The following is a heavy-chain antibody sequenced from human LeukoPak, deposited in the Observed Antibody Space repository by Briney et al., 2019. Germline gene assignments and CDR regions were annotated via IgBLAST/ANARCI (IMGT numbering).Heavy chain of an antibody. V-gene: IGHV1-24*01. D-gene: IGHD4-17*01. CDR2: FDPEDGET. J-gene: IGHJ4*02. Sequence: ASVKVSCKVSGYTLTELSMHWVRQAPGKGLEWMGGFDPEDGETIYAQKFQGRVTMTRDTSTSTVYMELSSLRSEDTAVYYCARGRATDYGDYAFDYWGQGTLVTVSS. CDR1: GYTLTELS. CDR3: ARGRATDYGDYAFDY.